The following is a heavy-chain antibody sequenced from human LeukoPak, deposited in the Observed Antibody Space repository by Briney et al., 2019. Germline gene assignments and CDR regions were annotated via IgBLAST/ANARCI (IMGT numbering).Heavy chain of an antibody. CDR3: ARGVPNYFYFDY. D-gene: IGHD2-2*01. J-gene: IGHJ4*02. V-gene: IGHV3-66*01. Sequence: AGGSLRLSCAASGFTVSSNYMSWVRQAPGEGLEWVSIIYSGGSTDYADSVKGRFTISRDTSKNTLYLQMNSLRAEDTAVYYCARGVPNYFYFDYWGQGTLVTVSS. CDR2: IYSGGST. CDR1: GFTVSSNY.